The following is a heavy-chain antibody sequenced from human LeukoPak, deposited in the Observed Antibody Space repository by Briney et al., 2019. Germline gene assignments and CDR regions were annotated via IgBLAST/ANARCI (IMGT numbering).Heavy chain of an antibody. V-gene: IGHV4-61*02. Sequence: SQTLSLTCTVSGGSISSGSYYWSWIRQPAGKGLEWIGRISTSGNTNYNPSLKSRVTISVDTSKNQFSLKLSSVTAADTAVYYCARESSGWVTFEYWGQGTLVTVSS. CDR3: ARESSGWVTFEY. D-gene: IGHD6-19*01. J-gene: IGHJ4*02. CDR2: ISTSGNT. CDR1: GGSISSGSYY.